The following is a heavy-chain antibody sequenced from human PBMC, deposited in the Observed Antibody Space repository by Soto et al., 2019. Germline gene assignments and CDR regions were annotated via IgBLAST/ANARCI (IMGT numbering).Heavy chain of an antibody. CDR1: GGSISSGGYS. J-gene: IGHJ5*02. CDR3: ARVPGP. V-gene: IGHV4-30-2*01. D-gene: IGHD7-27*01. CDR2: TYHSGST. Sequence: QLQLQESGSGLVKPSQTLSLTCAVSGGSISSGGYSWSWIRQPPGKGLEWIGYTYHSGSTYYNPSLHGRVTMSVARSQHQFSLKLSSVTAADTAVYYCARVPGPWGQGTLVTVSS.